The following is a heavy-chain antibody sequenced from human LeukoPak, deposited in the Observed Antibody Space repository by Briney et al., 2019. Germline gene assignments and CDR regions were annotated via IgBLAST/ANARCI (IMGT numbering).Heavy chain of an antibody. CDR3: AKGGYCSSTSCYVGWFDP. J-gene: IGHJ5*02. CDR2: IRGGGEIT. D-gene: IGHD2-2*01. V-gene: IGHV3-23*01. CDR1: GFTFSTYA. Sequence: GGSLRLSCAASGFTFSTYAMSWVRQAPGKGLEWVSGIRGGGEITYYADSVKGRFTISRDNSKNTLYLQMNSLRAEDTAVYYCAKGGYCSSTSCYVGWFDPWGQGTLVTVSS.